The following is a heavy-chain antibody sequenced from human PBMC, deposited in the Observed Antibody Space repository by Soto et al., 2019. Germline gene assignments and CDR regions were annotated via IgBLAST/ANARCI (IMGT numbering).Heavy chain of an antibody. J-gene: IGHJ3*02. V-gene: IGHV1-18*04. CDR2: ISAYNGNT. D-gene: IGHD1-26*01. CDR3: ARASSGSYYRAALDI. CDR1: GYTFTSYC. Sequence: ASVNVSCKSSGYTFTSYCISWVRQAPGQGLEWMGWISAYNGNTKYAQELQGGVTMTTDTSTSTAYMELRSLRSDDTAVYYCARASSGSYYRAALDIWGQGTMFTVSS.